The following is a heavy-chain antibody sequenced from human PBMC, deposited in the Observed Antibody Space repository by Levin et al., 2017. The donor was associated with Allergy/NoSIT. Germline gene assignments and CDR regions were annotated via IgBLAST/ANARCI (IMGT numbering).Heavy chain of an antibody. CDR3: ARARYSGYEGGFDY. D-gene: IGHD5-12*01. CDR1: GFTFSSYG. Sequence: LSLTCAASGFTFSSYGMHWVRQAPGKGLEWVAVISYDGSNKYYADSVKGRFTISRDNSKNTLYLQMNSLRAEDTAVYYCARARYSGYEGGFDYWGQGTLVTVSS. V-gene: IGHV3-30*03. CDR2: ISYDGSNK. J-gene: IGHJ4*02.